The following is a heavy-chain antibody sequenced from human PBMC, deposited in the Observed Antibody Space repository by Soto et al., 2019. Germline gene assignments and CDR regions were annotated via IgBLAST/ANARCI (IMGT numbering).Heavy chain of an antibody. D-gene: IGHD3-22*01. V-gene: IGHV3-23*05. CDR2: IHKSGTRT. Sequence: VGSLRLSCAASGFTFSSYAMNWVRQAPGKRLEWVSTIHKSGTRTYYADSVKGRFTISRDNSKNTLYLHMNTLRAEDTAVYYCAKEVDDYYDSSHNLDSWGQGTLVTVSS. CDR3: AKEVDDYYDSSHNLDS. J-gene: IGHJ4*02. CDR1: GFTFSSYA.